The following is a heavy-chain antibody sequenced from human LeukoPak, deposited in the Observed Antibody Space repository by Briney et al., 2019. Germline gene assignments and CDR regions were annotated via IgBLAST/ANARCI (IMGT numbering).Heavy chain of an antibody. CDR3: ARLGDKEVDIVATIEWGFDY. Sequence: GGSLRLSCATSGFTFSSYEMNWVRQAPGKGLEWVAFISSSVISIYYADSVKGRFTVSRDNARKSLFLQMNSLRAEDTAVYYCARLGDKEVDIVATIEWGFDYWGRGIMVTVSS. V-gene: IGHV3-48*03. J-gene: IGHJ4*02. CDR1: GFTFSSYE. D-gene: IGHD5-12*01. CDR2: ISSSVISI.